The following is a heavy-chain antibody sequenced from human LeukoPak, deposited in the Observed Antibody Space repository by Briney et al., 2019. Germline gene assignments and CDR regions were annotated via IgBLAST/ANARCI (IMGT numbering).Heavy chain of an antibody. V-gene: IGHV1-69*13. CDR3: ARAHHYYGSGNQYYYYYMDV. J-gene: IGHJ6*03. D-gene: IGHD3-10*01. Sequence: GASVKVPCKASGGTFSSYAISWVRQAPGQGLEWMGGIIPIFGTANYAQKFQGRVTITADESTSTAYMELSSLRSEDTAVYYCARAHHYYGSGNQYYYYYMDVWGKGTTVTVSS. CDR2: IIPIFGTA. CDR1: GGTFSSYA.